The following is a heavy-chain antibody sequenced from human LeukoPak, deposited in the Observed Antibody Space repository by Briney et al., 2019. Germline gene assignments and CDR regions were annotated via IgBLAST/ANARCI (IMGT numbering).Heavy chain of an antibody. CDR3: ATSSPGIAVAGTYYFDY. J-gene: IGHJ4*02. Sequence: PSETLSLTCTVSGGSISSSSYYWGWIRQPPGQGLEWIGSIYYSGSTYYNPSLKSQVTISVDTSRNQFSLKLSSVTAADTAVYYCATSSPGIAVAGTYYFDYWGQGTLVTVSS. CDR1: GGSISSSSYY. CDR2: IYYSGST. V-gene: IGHV4-39*01. D-gene: IGHD6-19*01.